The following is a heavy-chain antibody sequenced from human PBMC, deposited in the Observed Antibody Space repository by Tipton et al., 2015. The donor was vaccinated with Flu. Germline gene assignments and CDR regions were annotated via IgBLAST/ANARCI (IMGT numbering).Heavy chain of an antibody. CDR1: GFTFGDYA. D-gene: IGHD3-16*01. CDR2: IRSKVYGGTT. V-gene: IGHV3-49*03. J-gene: IGHJ5*02. CDR3: VRGRGWFDP. Sequence: SLRLSCTASGFTFGDYAMSWFRQAPGKELEWVGFIRSKVYGGTTEYAASVKGRFTISRDNTKNSVYLQMNSLRVEDAALYYCVRGRGWFDPWGQGILVTVSS.